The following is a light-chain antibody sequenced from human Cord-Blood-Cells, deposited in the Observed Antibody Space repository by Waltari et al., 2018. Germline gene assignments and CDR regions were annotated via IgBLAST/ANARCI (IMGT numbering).Light chain of an antibody. CDR1: QSVLYSSNNKNY. Sequence: DIVMTQSPDSLAVFLGERATINCKSRQSVLYSSNNKNYLAWYQQKPGQPPKLLIYWASTRESGVPARFSGSGSGTDFTLTISSLQAEDVAVYYCQQYYSTPFTFGPGTKVDIK. CDR3: QQYYSTPFT. V-gene: IGKV4-1*01. CDR2: WAS. J-gene: IGKJ3*01.